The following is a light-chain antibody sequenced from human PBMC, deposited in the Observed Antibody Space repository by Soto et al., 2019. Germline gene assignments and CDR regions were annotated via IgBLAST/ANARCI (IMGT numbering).Light chain of an antibody. V-gene: IGKV3-20*01. CDR3: QQYGTSLVT. J-gene: IGKJ2*01. CDR2: GAS. CDR1: QSVSSSY. Sequence: EIVLTQSPGTLSLSPGERATLSSRASQSVSSSYLAWYQQRPGQAPRLLIHGASSRATGIPDRFSGSGSGTDFALTISRLQPEDFAVYYCQQYGTSLVTFGQGTRLEIK.